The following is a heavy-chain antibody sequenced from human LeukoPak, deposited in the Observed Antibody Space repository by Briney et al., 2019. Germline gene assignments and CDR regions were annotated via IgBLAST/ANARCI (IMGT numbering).Heavy chain of an antibody. CDR2: IWYDGSNK. Sequence: QPGRSLRLSCAASGFTFSSYGMHWVRQAPGKGLEWVAVIWYDGSNKYYADSVKGRFTISRDNSKNTLYLQMNSLRAEDTAVYYCARVRVPLEYYYYTVDVWGQGTTVTVSS. J-gene: IGHJ6*02. CDR1: GFTFSSYG. V-gene: IGHV3-33*01. CDR3: ARVRVPLEYYYYTVDV.